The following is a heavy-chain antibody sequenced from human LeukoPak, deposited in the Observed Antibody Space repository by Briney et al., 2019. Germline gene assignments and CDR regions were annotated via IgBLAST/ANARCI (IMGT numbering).Heavy chain of an antibody. CDR3: ARHLTEGELDY. D-gene: IGHD1-7*01. V-gene: IGHV4-39*01. Sequence: PSETLSLTCTVSGGSISSSSYYWGWIRQPPGKGLEWIGSIYYSGSTYYNSSLKSRVTISVDTSKNQFSLKLSSVTAADTAVYYCARHLTEGELDYWGQGTLVTVSS. CDR1: GGSISSSSYY. J-gene: IGHJ4*02. CDR2: IYYSGST.